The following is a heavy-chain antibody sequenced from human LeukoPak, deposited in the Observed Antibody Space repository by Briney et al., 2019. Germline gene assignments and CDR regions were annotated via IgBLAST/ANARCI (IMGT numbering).Heavy chain of an antibody. Sequence: PGGSLRLSCAASGFTFSSYGMHWVRQAPGKGLEWVAVIWYDGSNKYYADSVKGRFTISRDNSKNTLYLHMNSLRAEDTAVYYCARIPFFDYGMDVWGQGTTVTVSS. V-gene: IGHV3-33*01. CDR1: GFTFSSYG. CDR3: ARIPFFDYGMDV. CDR2: IWYDGSNK. J-gene: IGHJ6*02.